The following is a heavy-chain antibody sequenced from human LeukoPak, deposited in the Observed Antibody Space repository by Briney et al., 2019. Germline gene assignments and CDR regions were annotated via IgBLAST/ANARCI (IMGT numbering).Heavy chain of an antibody. J-gene: IGHJ4*02. CDR2: INPHSGGT. CDR3: AREGVIGDGYNFFDY. Sequence: ASVEVSCKASGYTFIGYYMHWVRQAPGQGVEWMGWINPHSGGTNSEQNFQGRVTMSRDTSISTVYMELSRLRSDDTALYYCAREGVIGDGYNFFDYWGQGTLVTVSS. CDR1: GYTFIGYY. D-gene: IGHD5-24*01. V-gene: IGHV1-2*02.